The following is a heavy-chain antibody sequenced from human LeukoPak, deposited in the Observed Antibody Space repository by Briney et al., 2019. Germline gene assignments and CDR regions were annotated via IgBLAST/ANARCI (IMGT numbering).Heavy chain of an antibody. CDR1: GFTLSSYA. CDR3: AKAPYSTGMDV. CDR2: ISGSGTNT. V-gene: IGHV3-23*01. D-gene: IGHD6-13*01. J-gene: IGHJ6*02. Sequence: GGSLRLSCAASGFTLSSYAMSWVRQAPGKGLEWVSTISGSGTNTYYADSVKGRFTISRDNSKNTLYLQMNSLRAEDTAVYYCAKAPYSTGMDVWGLGTTVTVSS.